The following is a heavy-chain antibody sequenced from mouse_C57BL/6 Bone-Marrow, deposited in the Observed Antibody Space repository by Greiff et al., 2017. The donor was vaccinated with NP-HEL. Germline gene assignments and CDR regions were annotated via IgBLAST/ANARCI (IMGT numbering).Heavy chain of an antibody. J-gene: IGHJ2*01. Sequence: VQLQQSGAELARPGASVKMSCKASGYTFTSYTMHWVKQRPGQGLEWIGYINPSSGYTKYNQKFKDKATLTADKSSSTAYMQLSSLPSADSAVYYCARAYYSVSSEDYFDYWGQGTTLTVSS. V-gene: IGHV1-4*01. D-gene: IGHD1-1*01. CDR3: ARAYYSVSSEDYFDY. CDR1: GYTFTSYT. CDR2: INPSSGYT.